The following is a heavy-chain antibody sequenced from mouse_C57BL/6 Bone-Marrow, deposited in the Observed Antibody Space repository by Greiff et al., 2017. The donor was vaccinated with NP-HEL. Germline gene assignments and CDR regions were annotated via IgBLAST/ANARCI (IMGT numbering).Heavy chain of an antibody. V-gene: IGHV1-81*01. CDR1: GYTFTSYG. CDR2: IYPRSGNT. Sequence: VQLVESGAELARPGASVKLSCKASGYTFTSYGISWVKQRTGQGLEWIGEIYPRSGNTYYNEKFKGKATLTADKSSSTAYMELRSLTSEDSAVYFCAREGYYGNLAWFAYWGQGTLVTVSA. D-gene: IGHD2-1*01. J-gene: IGHJ3*01. CDR3: AREGYYGNLAWFAY.